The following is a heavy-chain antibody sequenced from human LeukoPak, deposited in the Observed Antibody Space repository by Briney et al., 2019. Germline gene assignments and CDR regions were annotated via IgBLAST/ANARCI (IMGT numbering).Heavy chain of an antibody. CDR2: ISGSGGST. J-gene: IGHJ4*02. CDR1: GFTFSSYG. D-gene: IGHD1-26*01. CDR3: TSGRSYDYFDY. Sequence: PGGSLRLSCAASGFTFSSYGMSWVRQAPGKGLEWVSAISGSGGSTYYADSVKGRFTISRDNAKNTLYLQMNSLRAEDTAVYYCTSGRSYDYFDYWGQGTLVTVSS. V-gene: IGHV3-23*01.